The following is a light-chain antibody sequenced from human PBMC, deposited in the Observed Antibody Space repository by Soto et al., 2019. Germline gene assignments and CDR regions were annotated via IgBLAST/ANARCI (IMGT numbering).Light chain of an antibody. J-gene: IGKJ2*01. CDR1: QSVSSN. CDR2: GAS. V-gene: IGKV3-15*01. Sequence: EIVMTQSPATLSVSPGERATLSCRASQSVSSNLAWYQQKPGQAPRLLIYGASTRATGIPARFSGXXXXTXXXLTISSLQSEDFAVYYCQQYNNWPYTFGQGTKLEIK. CDR3: QQYNNWPYT.